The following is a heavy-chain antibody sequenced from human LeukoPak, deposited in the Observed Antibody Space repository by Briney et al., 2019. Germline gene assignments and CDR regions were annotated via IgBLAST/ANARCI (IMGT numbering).Heavy chain of an antibody. J-gene: IGHJ6*03. CDR3: ARAVHDRGAPYYMDV. Sequence: GASVKVSCKASGYTFTSYGISWVRQAPGQGFEWMGWINPNSGGTNYAQKFQGRVTMTRDTSISTAYMELSRLRSDDTAVYYCARAVHDRGAPYYMDVWGKGTTVTISS. V-gene: IGHV1-2*02. CDR1: GYTFTSYG. CDR2: INPNSGGT. D-gene: IGHD3-10*02.